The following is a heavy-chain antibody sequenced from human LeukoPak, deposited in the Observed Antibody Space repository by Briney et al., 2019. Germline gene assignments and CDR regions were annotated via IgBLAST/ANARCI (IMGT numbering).Heavy chain of an antibody. CDR3: ARWPVGWYGEDS. D-gene: IGHD6-19*01. CDR2: IYGGGST. Sequence: PGGALRLSCAATGLSVSSNFMSWARQAQGKGLEGVSVIYGGGSTYYADSVKGRFTISRDTPKNTLYLQMNSLRVEDTAVYYCARWPVGWYGEDSWGQGTLVTVSS. CDR1: GLSVSSNF. J-gene: IGHJ4*02. V-gene: IGHV3-53*01.